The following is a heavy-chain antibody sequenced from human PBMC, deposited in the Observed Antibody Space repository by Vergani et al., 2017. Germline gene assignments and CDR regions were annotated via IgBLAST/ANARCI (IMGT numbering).Heavy chain of an antibody. CDR3: ARHQIAAAVSDY. D-gene: IGHD6-13*01. V-gene: IGHV4-39*01. J-gene: IGHJ4*02. CDR2: IYYSGRT. CDR1: GGSISSSSYY. Sequence: QLQLQESGPGLVKPSETLSLTCTVSGGSISSSSYYWGWIRQPPGKGLEWIGSIYYSGRTYYNPSLKSRVTISVDTSKNQFSLKLSSVTAADTAVYYCARHQIAAAVSDYWGQGTLVTVSS.